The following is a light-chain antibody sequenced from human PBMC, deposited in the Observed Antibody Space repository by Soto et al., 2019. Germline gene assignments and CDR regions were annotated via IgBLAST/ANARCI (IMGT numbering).Light chain of an antibody. V-gene: IGKV3-15*01. J-gene: IGKJ2*02. Sequence: EIVMTQSPATLSVSPGERATLSCRASQSVSSNLAWYQQEPGHAPRLLIYGASTRATGIPARFSGSGSGTEFTLTISSLQSEDFAVYYCQQYNTWRTFGQGTKLEIK. CDR3: QQYNTWRT. CDR2: GAS. CDR1: QSVSSN.